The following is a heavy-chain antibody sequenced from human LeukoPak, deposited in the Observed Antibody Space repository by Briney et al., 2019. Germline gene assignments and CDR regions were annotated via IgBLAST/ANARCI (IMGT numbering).Heavy chain of an antibody. D-gene: IGHD2-15*01. CDR1: GFTFSSYA. J-gene: IGHJ4*02. CDR2: ISGSGGST. CDR3: AKPRLRFSSSSPADY. Sequence: PGGSLRLSCAASGFTFSSYAMSWVRQAPGKGLEWVSAISGSGGSTYYADSVKGRFTISRDNSKNTLYLQMNSLRAEDTAVYYCAKPRLRFSSSSPADYWGQGTLVTVSS. V-gene: IGHV3-23*01.